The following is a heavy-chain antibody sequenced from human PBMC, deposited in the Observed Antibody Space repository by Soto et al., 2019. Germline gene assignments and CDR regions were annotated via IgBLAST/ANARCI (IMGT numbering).Heavy chain of an antibody. CDR3: ARGWGMYFGVNDL. Sequence: IQLVQSAGEVKKPGASVKVSCKASGYTFNAFGITWVRQAPGQGLEWMGCVNGYNNKRDYSRKLQDRITLTADPSTSTSYMQLRSLTSDDTAIYYCARGWGMYFGVNDLWGQGTLVTVSS. V-gene: IGHV1-18*01. J-gene: IGHJ5*02. D-gene: IGHD2-8*01. CDR1: GYTFNAFG. CDR2: VNGYNNKR.